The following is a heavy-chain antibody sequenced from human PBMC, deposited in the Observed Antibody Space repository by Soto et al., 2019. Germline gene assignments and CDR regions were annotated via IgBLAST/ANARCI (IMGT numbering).Heavy chain of an antibody. Sequence: GGSLRLSCAASGFTFSSYSMNWVRQAPGKGLEWVSYISSSSSTIYYADSVKGRFTISRDNAKNSLYLQMNSLRAEDTAVYYCARGSKYCSGGSCYPAQHAFDIWGQGTMVTVSS. CDR2: ISSSSSTI. CDR1: GFTFSSYS. D-gene: IGHD2-15*01. CDR3: ARGSKYCSGGSCYPAQHAFDI. V-gene: IGHV3-48*04. J-gene: IGHJ3*02.